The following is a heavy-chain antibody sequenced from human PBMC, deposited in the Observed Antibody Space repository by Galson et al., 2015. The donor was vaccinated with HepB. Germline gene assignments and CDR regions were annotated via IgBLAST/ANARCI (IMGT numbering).Heavy chain of an antibody. CDR3: ARETPDTYYFDY. V-gene: IGHV1-46*01. CDR1: GYTLTNYH. Sequence: SVNVSCKASGYTLTNYHFHWVRQAPGQGPEWMGKLSPGGGSTRFAERFQGRVTLTRDSSTSSIYVEVSRLRSDDTAGYDCARETPDTYYFDYWGQGTLVTVSS. J-gene: IGHJ4*02. CDR2: LSPGGGST. D-gene: IGHD2-15*01.